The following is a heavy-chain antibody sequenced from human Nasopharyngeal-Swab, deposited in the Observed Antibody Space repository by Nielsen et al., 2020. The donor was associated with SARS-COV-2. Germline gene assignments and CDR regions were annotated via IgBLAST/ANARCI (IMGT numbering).Heavy chain of an antibody. D-gene: IGHD6-19*01. CDR3: TTTQWLDRLFDY. V-gene: IGHV3-15*01. CDR2: IKSKTDGGTT. Sequence: VRQAPGKGLGWVGRIKSKTDGGTTDYAAPVKGRFTISRDDSKNTLYLQMNSLKTEDTAVYYCTTTQWLDRLFDYWGQGTLVTVSS. J-gene: IGHJ4*02.